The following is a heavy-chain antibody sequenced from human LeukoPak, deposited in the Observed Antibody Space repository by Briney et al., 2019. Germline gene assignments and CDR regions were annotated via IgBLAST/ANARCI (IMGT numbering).Heavy chain of an antibody. V-gene: IGHV3-30*03. CDR2: ISYDGSNK. CDR3: ATLDRTVVTMVRGRYNWFDP. D-gene: IGHD3-10*01. CDR1: GFTFSSYG. J-gene: IGHJ5*02. Sequence: PGGSLRLSCAASGFTFSSYGMHWVRQAPGKGLEWVAVISYDGSNKYYADSVKGRFTISRDNSKNTLYLQMNSLRAEDTAVYYCATLDRTVVTMVRGRYNWFDPWGQGTLVTVSS.